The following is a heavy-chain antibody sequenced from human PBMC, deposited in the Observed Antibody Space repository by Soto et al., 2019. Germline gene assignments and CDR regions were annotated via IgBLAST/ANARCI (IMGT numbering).Heavy chain of an antibody. V-gene: IGHV4-30-4*01. CDR3: ARRMPIDSYPFDY. D-gene: IGHD2-2*01. CDR1: GGSISSGDYF. CDR2: IYSTGST. J-gene: IGHJ4*02. Sequence: QVQLQESGPGLVKSSQTLSLTCTVSGGSISSGDYFWSWIRQPPGKGLVWIGYIYSTGSTYYNPSLKSQVTIPVTTSKNQSSLKLNSVTAADTAVYYCARRMPIDSYPFDYWGQGSLVTVSS.